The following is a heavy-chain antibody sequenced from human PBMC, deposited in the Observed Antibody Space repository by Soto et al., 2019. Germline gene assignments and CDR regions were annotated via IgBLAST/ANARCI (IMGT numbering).Heavy chain of an antibody. V-gene: IGHV3-23*01. J-gene: IGHJ4*02. Sequence: GGSLRRSCAASGCTFSIFAMSWVRQSPGKGLEWVSTISGSGGSTYYADAVKGRFTISRDNSMGTLYLQMTSLRVEDTAIYYGAKVVCLRSTEHLGYWGQAALGTVSS. CDR2: ISGSGGST. CDR1: GCTFSIFA. CDR3: AKVVCLRSTEHLGY.